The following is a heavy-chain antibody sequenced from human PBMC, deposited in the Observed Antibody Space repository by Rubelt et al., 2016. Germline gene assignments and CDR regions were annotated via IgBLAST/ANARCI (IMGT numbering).Heavy chain of an antibody. CDR2: MNPNSGNT. D-gene: IGHD3-10*01. J-gene: IGHJ4*02. V-gene: IGHV1-8*01. CDR1: GYTFTSYD. CDR3: ARDLTNLYGSGKGY. Sequence: QVQLVQSGAEVKKPGASVKVSCKASGYTFTSYDINWVRQATGQGLEWMGWMNPNSGNTGYAQKFQGRVTMTRNTSISTAYMELSSLRSEDTAVYDCARDLTNLYGSGKGYWGQGTLVTVSS.